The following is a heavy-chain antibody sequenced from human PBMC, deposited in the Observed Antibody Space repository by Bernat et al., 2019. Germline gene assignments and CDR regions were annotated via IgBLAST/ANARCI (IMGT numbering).Heavy chain of an antibody. CDR3: AGDQRGDYAWFDP. CDR2: ISAYNGNT. D-gene: IGHD4-17*01. J-gene: IGHJ5*02. Sequence: QVQLVQSGAEVKKPGASVKVPCKASGYTFTSYGISWVRQAPGQGLEWMGWISAYNGNTNYAQKLQGRVTMTTDTSTSTDYMELRSLRSDDTAVYYCAGDQRGDYAWFDPWGQGTLVTVSS. CDR1: GYTFTSYG. V-gene: IGHV1-18*01.